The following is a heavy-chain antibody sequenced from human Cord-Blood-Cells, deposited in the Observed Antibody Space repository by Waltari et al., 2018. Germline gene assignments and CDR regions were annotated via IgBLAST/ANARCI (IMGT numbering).Heavy chain of an antibody. V-gene: IGHV1-8*01. D-gene: IGHD1-1*01. CDR3: ARGRVGTNWFDP. CDR1: GYTFTSYD. Sequence: QVQLVQSGAEVKKPGTSVKVSCKASGYTFTSYDINWVRQTTGQGLEWMGWMNPNGGNTGYAKKFQGRVTMTRNTSIRTAYMELSSLRSEDTAVYYCARGRVGTNWFDPWGQGTLVTVSS. CDR2: MNPNGGNT. J-gene: IGHJ5*02.